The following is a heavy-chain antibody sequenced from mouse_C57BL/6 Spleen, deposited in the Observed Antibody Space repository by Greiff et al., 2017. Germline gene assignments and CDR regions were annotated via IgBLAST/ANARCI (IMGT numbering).Heavy chain of an antibody. D-gene: IGHD1-1*01. V-gene: IGHV1-59*01. CDR3: ARDYSGSSNYLDY. CDR1: GYTFTSYW. Sequence: QVQLQQPGAELVRPGTSVKLSCKASGYTFTSYWMHWVKQRPGQGLEWIGVIDPSDSYTNYNQKFKGKATLTVDTSSSTAYMQLSSLTSEDSAVYYCARDYSGSSNYLDYWGQGTTLTVSS. CDR2: IDPSDSYT. J-gene: IGHJ2*01.